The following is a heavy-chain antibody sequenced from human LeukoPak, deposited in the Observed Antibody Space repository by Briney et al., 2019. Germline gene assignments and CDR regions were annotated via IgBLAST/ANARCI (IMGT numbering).Heavy chain of an antibody. D-gene: IGHD1-26*01. CDR2: PYYRSKLYY. Sequence: SQTLPLTSSIAGDSVSSNTDVWNFRRQSPKRRLYMLPKPYYRSKLYYDYAVAVKSRISINPDTSKNQSALQLSSVTPEDTAGYYCARDPVGGSTIFDYWGQGTLVTVSS. CDR1: GDSVSSNTDV. V-gene: IGHV6-1*01. CDR3: ARDPVGGSTIFDY. J-gene: IGHJ4*02.